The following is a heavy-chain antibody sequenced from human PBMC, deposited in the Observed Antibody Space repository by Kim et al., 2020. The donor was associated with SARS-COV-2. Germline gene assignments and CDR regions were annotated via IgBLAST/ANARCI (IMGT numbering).Heavy chain of an antibody. J-gene: IGHJ4*02. Sequence: GESLKISCEGSEYSFSKYWISWVRQMPGKGLEWMGRINPNDSYTNYSPSFQGHVTISVDKSISAAYLQWSSLKASDTAMYYCAGRYCSGSTCYHSWGQGTLVTVSS. V-gene: IGHV5-10-1*01. CDR1: EYSFSKYW. CDR2: INPNDSYT. CDR3: AGRYCSGSTCYHS. D-gene: IGHD2-15*01.